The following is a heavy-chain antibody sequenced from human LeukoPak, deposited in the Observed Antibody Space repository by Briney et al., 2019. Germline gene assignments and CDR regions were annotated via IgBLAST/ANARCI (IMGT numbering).Heavy chain of an antibody. CDR2: INTNTGNP. J-gene: IGHJ4*02. CDR1: GYTFTSYA. V-gene: IGHV7-4-1*02. Sequence: ASVKVSCKASGYTFTSYAMNWVRQAPGQGLEWMGWINTNTGNPTYARGFTGRFVFSLDTSVSTAYLQISSLKAEDTAVYYCARGGLIQRPSGWYGYWGQGTLVTVSS. CDR3: ARGGLIQRPSGWYGY. D-gene: IGHD6-19*01.